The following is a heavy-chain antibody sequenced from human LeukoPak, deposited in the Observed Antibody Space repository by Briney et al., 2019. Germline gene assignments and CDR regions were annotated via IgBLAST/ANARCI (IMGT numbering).Heavy chain of an antibody. J-gene: IGHJ4*02. CDR3: AREAYSSGGFDY. V-gene: IGHV1-69*04. Sequence: GASVKVSCKASGGTFSSYAISWVRQAPGQGLEWMGRIIPILGIANYAQKFQGRVTMTRNTSISTAYMELSSLRSEDTAVYYCAREAYSSGGFDYWGQGTLVTVSS. CDR1: GGTFSSYA. D-gene: IGHD6-19*01. CDR2: IIPILGIA.